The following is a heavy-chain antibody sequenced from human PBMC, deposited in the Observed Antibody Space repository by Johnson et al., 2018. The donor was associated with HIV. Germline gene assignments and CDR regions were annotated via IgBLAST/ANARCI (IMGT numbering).Heavy chain of an antibody. CDR2: IYSGGST. D-gene: IGHD3-22*01. J-gene: IGHJ3*02. CDR1: GFTVSSNY. CDR3: ARERYYDSSGSSAFDI. V-gene: IGHV3-66*01. Sequence: VQLVESGGGVVQPGGSLRLSCAASGFTVSSNYMSWVRQAPGKGLEWVSVIYSGGSTYYADSVKGRFTISRDNSKNTLYLQMNSLRAEDTAVYYCARERYYDSSGSSAFDIWGQGTMVTVSS.